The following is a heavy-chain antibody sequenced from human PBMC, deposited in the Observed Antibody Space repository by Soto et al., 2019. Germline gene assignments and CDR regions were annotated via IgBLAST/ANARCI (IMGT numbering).Heavy chain of an antibody. J-gene: IGHJ4*02. CDR2: IKQDGSEK. CDR3: ARKGPTRRKYYFDY. V-gene: IGHV3-7*01. Sequence: XVSLRLSCAASGFTFSSYWMSWVRQAPGKGLEWVANIKQDGSEKYYVDSVKGRFTISRDNAKNSLYLQMNSLRAEDTAVYYCARKGPTRRKYYFDYWGQGTLVTVSS. CDR1: GFTFSSYW.